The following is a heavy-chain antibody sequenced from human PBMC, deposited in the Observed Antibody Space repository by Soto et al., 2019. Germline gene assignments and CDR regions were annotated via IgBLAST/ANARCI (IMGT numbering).Heavy chain of an antibody. Sequence: ASVKVSCKASGGTFSSYTISWVRQAPGQGLEWMGRIIPILGIANYAQKFQGRVAITADKSTSTAYMELSSLRSEDTAVYYCVRISPPLYYSMDVWGQGTTVTVSS. V-gene: IGHV1-69*02. D-gene: IGHD3-3*02. CDR3: VRISPPLYYSMDV. CDR2: IIPILGIA. CDR1: GGTFSSYT. J-gene: IGHJ6*02.